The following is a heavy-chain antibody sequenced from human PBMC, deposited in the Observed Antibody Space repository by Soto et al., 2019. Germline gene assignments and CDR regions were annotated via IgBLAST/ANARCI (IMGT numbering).Heavy chain of an antibody. CDR2: IYSGGST. V-gene: IGHV3-53*01. CDR1: GFTVSSNY. Sequence: WGSLRLSCAASGFTVSSNYMSWVRQAPGKGLEWVSVIYSGGSTYYADSVKGRFTISRDNSKNTLYLQMNSLRAEDTAVYYCARDRAAVAGSGSERDAFDIWGQGTMVTVSS. D-gene: IGHD6-19*01. J-gene: IGHJ3*02. CDR3: ARDRAAVAGSGSERDAFDI.